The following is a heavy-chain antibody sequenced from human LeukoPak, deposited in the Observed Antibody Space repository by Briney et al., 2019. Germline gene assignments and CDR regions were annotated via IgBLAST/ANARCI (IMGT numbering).Heavy chain of an antibody. D-gene: IGHD6-13*01. Sequence: WGSLRLSCAASGFTFSSYGMHWVRQAPGKGLEWVSFIRYDGSNEYYADSVRGRFTISRDNSKNTLYLQMNSLRVEDTAVYYCARDRYSSSWGQGILVTVSS. J-gene: IGHJ4*02. CDR2: IRYDGSNE. CDR1: GFTFSSYG. V-gene: IGHV3-30*02. CDR3: ARDRYSSS.